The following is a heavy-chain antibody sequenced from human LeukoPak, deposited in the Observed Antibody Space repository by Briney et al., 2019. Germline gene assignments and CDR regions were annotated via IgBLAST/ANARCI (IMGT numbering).Heavy chain of an antibody. D-gene: IGHD2-21*01. V-gene: IGHV3-21*01. CDR1: GFSFSTST. CDR3: VRIPNNAGFPNWFDP. Sequence: GGSLTLSCAASGFSFSTSTMNWIRQAPGKGLEWVSSISGGSDDIHYADSVKGRFTISRDNAKNSVYLQMNSLRAEDTALYYCVRIPNNAGFPNWFDPWGQGTLVTVSS. J-gene: IGHJ5*02. CDR2: ISGGSDDI.